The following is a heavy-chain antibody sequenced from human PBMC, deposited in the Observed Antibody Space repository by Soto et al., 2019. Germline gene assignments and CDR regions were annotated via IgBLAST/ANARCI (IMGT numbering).Heavy chain of an antibody. CDR3: ASLDYDSSGYYLFDY. J-gene: IGHJ4*02. D-gene: IGHD3-22*01. CDR1: GCSSSSYY. Sequence: SETLSLTCTFSGCSSSSYYWSLIRQPPGKGLEWIGYIYYSGSTNYNPSLKSRVTISVDTSKNQFSLKLSSVTAADTAVYYCASLDYDSSGYYLFDYWGQGTLVTVSS. CDR2: IYYSGST. V-gene: IGHV4-59*01.